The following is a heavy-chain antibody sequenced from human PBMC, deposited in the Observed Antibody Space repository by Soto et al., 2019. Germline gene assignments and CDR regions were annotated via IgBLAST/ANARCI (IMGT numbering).Heavy chain of an antibody. D-gene: IGHD5-18*01. Sequence: QVQLVQSGAEVKKPGASVKVSCKVSGYTFTSYAMHWVRQAPGQRLEWMGWINAGNGNTKYSQKFQGRVTITRDTSASTAYMELSSLRSEDTAVYYCARDPGYSYGYNWGQGTLVTVSS. J-gene: IGHJ4*02. CDR1: GYTFTSYA. V-gene: IGHV1-3*01. CDR3: ARDPGYSYGYN. CDR2: INAGNGNT.